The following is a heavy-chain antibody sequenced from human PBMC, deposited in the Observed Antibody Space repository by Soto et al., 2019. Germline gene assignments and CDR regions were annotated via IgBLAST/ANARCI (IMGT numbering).Heavy chain of an antibody. D-gene: IGHD2-2*01. CDR1: GSTVSSNY. J-gene: IGHJ6*02. V-gene: IGHV3-53*02. CDR2: IYSGGST. CDR3: ATDQRDTHCSSTSCSYYYYGMDV. Sequence: EVQLVETGGGLIQPGGSLRLSCAASGSTVSSNYMSWVRQAPWKGLAWVSGIYSGGSTYYSASVKGRFTISRDNSKNTLYLQMNGLRAEDTAVYFCATDQRDTHCSSTSCSYYYYGMDVWGQGTTVTVSS.